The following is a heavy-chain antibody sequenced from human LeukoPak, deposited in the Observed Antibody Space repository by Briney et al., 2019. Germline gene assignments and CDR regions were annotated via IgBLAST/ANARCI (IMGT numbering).Heavy chain of an antibody. CDR2: IYSGGST. CDR3: ARDPRDRYSYGDY. J-gene: IGHJ4*02. D-gene: IGHD5-18*01. Sequence: GGSLRLSCAASGFTVSSNYMSWVRQAPGKGLEWVSIIYSGGSTYYADSVKGRFTISRDNAKNSLFLQMNSLRAEDTAVYYCARDPRDRYSYGDYWGQGTLVTVSS. CDR1: GFTVSSNY. V-gene: IGHV3-53*01.